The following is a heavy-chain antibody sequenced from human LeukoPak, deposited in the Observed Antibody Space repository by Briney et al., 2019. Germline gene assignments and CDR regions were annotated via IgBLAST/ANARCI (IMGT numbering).Heavy chain of an antibody. Sequence: SETLSLTCTVSGGSISSGAISSYYWSWVRQPAGKGLEWSGRIYTSGTTNYNPSLKSRVTMSVDTSKNQFSLALNSVTAADTAVYYCARGAPSDYWGQGTLVTVSS. CDR3: ARGAPSDY. J-gene: IGHJ4*02. CDR1: GGSISSGAISSYY. CDR2: IYTSGTT. V-gene: IGHV4-61*02.